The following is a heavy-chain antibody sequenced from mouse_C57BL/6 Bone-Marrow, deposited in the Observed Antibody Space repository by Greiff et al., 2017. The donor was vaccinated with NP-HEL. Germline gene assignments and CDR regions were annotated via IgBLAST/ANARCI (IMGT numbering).Heavy chain of an antibody. D-gene: IGHD1-1*01. J-gene: IGHJ2*01. Sequence: EVQLQQSGPELVKPGASVKISCKASGYTFTDYYMNWVKQSHGKSLEWIGDINPNNGGTSYNQKFKGKATLTVDKSSSTAYMELRSLTSEDSAVYYCARVTTVVATRGGFDYWGQGTTLTVSS. V-gene: IGHV1-26*01. CDR3: ARVTTVVATRGGFDY. CDR1: GYTFTDYY. CDR2: INPNNGGT.